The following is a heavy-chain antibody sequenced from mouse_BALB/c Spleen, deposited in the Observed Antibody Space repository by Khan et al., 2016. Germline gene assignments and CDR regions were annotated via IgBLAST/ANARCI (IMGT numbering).Heavy chain of an antibody. D-gene: IGHD1-1*01. CDR2: IYPGDGDT. CDR3: ARGYFGSNYFDY. V-gene: IGHV1-87*01. J-gene: IGHJ2*01. CDR1: GYTFTSYW. Sequence: QVQLKQSGAELARPGASVKLSCKASGYTFTSYWMQWVKQRPGQGLEWVGAIYPGDGDTRYTQKFKGTATLTADKSSSTAYMQLSSLASEDSAFYYCARGYFGSNYFDYWGQGTTLTVSS.